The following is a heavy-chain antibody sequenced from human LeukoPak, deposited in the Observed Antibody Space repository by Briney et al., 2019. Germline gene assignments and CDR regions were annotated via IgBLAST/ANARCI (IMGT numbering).Heavy chain of an antibody. D-gene: IGHD6-19*01. CDR2: ISSSGSAI. V-gene: IGHV3-48*03. J-gene: IGHJ4*02. CDR1: GFTFSSYE. CDR3: ARGGSLGY. Sequence: GGSLRLSCPGSGFTFSSYEMNWVRQAPGKGLEWVSKISSSGSAIYYADSVKGRFTISRDNAKSTLYLQMNSLRAEDTAVYYCARGGSLGYWGQGTLVTVST.